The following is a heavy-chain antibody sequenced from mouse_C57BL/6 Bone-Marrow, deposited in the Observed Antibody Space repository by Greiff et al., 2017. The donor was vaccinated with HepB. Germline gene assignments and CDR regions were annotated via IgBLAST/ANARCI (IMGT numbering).Heavy chain of an antibody. CDR2: IWRGGST. J-gene: IGHJ4*01. V-gene: IGHV2-5*01. CDR3: AKNSHDGLSMDY. Sequence: QVQLKQSGPGLVQPSQSLSITCTVSGFSLTSYGVHWVRQSPGKGLEWLGVIWRGGSTDYNAAFMSRLSITEDNSKSQVFFKMNSLQADDTAIYYCAKNSHDGLSMDYWGQGTSVTVSS. D-gene: IGHD2-3*01. CDR1: GFSLTSYG.